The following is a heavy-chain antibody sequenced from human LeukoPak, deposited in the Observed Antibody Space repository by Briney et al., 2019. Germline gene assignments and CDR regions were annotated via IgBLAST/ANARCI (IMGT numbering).Heavy chain of an antibody. J-gene: IGHJ5*02. CDR1: GFTFNTYA. Sequence: GGSLRLSCAASGFTFNTYAMSWVRQAPGKGLEWVSLIIGSGNSIHYADSVKGRFTISRDNSKNTLYLQMNSLRAEDTAVYYCAKDPEGYCSSTSCPTPAWFDPWGQGTLVTVSS. V-gene: IGHV3-23*01. CDR2: IIGSGNSI. CDR3: AKDPEGYCSSTSCPTPAWFDP. D-gene: IGHD2-2*01.